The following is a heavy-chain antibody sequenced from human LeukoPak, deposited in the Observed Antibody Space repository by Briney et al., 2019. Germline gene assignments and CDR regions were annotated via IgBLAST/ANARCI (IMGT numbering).Heavy chain of an antibody. CDR1: GFTVITND. CDR2: IKQDGSEK. D-gene: IGHD1-1*01. Sequence: GGSLRLSCAASGFTVITNDMTWVRQAPGKGLEWVANIKQDGSEKYYVDSVKGRFTISRDNAKNSLYLQMNSLRAEDTAVYYCARDTINWNYFDYWGQGTLVTVSS. V-gene: IGHV3-7*01. J-gene: IGHJ4*02. CDR3: ARDTINWNYFDY.